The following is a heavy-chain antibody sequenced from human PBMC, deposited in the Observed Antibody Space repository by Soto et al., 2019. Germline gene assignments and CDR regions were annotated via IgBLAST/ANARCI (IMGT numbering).Heavy chain of an antibody. CDR3: AREEALWFGESSYYYYYMDV. CDR2: IKQDGSEK. V-gene: IGHV3-7*01. D-gene: IGHD3-10*01. CDR1: GFTFSSYW. Sequence: GGSLRLSCAASGFTFSSYWMSWVRQAPGKGLEWVANIKQDGSEKYYVDSVKGRFTISRDNAKNSLYLQMNSLRAEDTAVYYCAREEALWFGESSYYYYYMDVWGKGTTVTVSS. J-gene: IGHJ6*03.